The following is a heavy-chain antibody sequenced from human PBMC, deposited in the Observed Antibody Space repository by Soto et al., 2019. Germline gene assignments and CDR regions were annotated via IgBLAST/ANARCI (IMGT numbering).Heavy chain of an antibody. CDR1: GGTFNSYG. D-gene: IGHD3-10*01. V-gene: IGHV1-69*06. CDR3: XXXRVIRGVIPSHFGL. Sequence: QAHLAQSGAEVKKPGSSVTVSCKASGGTFNSYGISWVRQAPGQGLDWMGVIIPLYGTVNYAQKFQGRVSITADKSTSTAYMDLNSLGSDDTAVYXXXXXRVIRGVIPSHFGLWGQGTLVTVSS. CDR2: IIPLYGTV. J-gene: IGHJ4*02.